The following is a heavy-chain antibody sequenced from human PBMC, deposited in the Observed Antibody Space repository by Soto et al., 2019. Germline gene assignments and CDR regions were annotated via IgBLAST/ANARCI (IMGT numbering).Heavy chain of an antibody. CDR2: IYYSGST. Sequence: SETRSLTCTVSGGSISSSSYYWGWIRQPPGKGLEWIGSIYYSGSTYYNPSLKSRVTISVDTSKNQFSLKLSSVTAADTAVYYCARRSNRGVYYYYGMDVWGQGTTVTVSS. V-gene: IGHV4-39*01. J-gene: IGHJ6*02. D-gene: IGHD3-16*01. CDR3: ARRSNRGVYYYYGMDV. CDR1: GGSISSSSYY.